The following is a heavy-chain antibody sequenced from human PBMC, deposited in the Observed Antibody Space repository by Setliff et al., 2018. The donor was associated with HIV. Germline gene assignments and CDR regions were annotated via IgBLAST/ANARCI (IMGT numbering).Heavy chain of an antibody. J-gene: IGHJ6*02. D-gene: IGHD3-10*01. V-gene: IGHV3-23*01. CDR1: GFSFSSYG. CDR2: ISPSGSTT. CDR3: ANPETPMVRGVITV. Sequence: GGSLRLSCATSGFSFSSYGMSWVRQAPGKGLEWVSSISPSGSTTYYADSVKGRFTFSRDNSKNTLYLQMNSLSAEDTAVYYCANPETPMVRGVITVWGQGTTVTVSS.